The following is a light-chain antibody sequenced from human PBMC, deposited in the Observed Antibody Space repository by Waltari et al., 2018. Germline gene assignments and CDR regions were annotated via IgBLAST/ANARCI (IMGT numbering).Light chain of an antibody. J-gene: IGLJ2*01. CDR2: EVT. CDR3: SSYADNKGV. Sequence: QSALTQPPSASGSPGPSVTISSTGTGSDIGGYNYVPWYQQHPGKAPNLMIYEVTKRPSGVPDRFSGSKSGNTASLTVSGLQAEDEAYYYCSSYADNKGVFGGGTKLTVL. CDR1: GSDIGGYNY. V-gene: IGLV2-8*01.